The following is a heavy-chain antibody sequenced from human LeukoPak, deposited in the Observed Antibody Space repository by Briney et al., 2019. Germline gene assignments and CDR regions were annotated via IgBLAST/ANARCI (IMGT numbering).Heavy chain of an antibody. CDR3: AKDSSGELSYYDSSGYYFGLGDY. V-gene: IGHV3-30*18. CDR1: GFTFSSYG. J-gene: IGHJ4*02. D-gene: IGHD3-22*01. CDR2: ISYDGSNK. Sequence: PGRSLRLSCAASGFTFSSYGMHWVRQAPGKGLEWVAVISYDGSNKYYADSVKGRFTISRDNAKNSLYLQMNSLRAEDTALYYCAKDSSGELSYYDSSGYYFGLGDYWGQGTLVTVSS.